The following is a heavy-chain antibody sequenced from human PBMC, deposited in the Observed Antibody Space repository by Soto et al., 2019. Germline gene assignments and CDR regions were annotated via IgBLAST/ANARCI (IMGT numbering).Heavy chain of an antibody. J-gene: IGHJ5*02. CDR1: GYRFTSYW. D-gene: IGHD3-22*01. Sequence: GESLKICCRTSGYRFTSYWIAGVRQMPGKRLEWMGIIFPSDSDTRYSPSFQGQVTISADRSTSTVFLQWASLKASDTAVYFCARKDKSGYFNWFDPWGQGTLVTVSS. CDR2: IFPSDSDT. V-gene: IGHV5-51*01. CDR3: ARKDKSGYFNWFDP.